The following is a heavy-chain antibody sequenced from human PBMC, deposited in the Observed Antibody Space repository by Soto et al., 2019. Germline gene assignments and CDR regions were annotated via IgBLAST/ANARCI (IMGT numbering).Heavy chain of an antibody. D-gene: IGHD6-19*01. CDR3: ASAAVTGTAGLDF. Sequence: ASVKLSCQASGYTFSGFYMHWVRHAPGQGLEWMGWINPNSGGTKSAEKFQGRVTMTRDTSISTAYMELSRLTPADTAVYYCASAAVTGTAGLDFWGQGTQVTVYS. CDR1: GYTFSGFY. V-gene: IGHV1-2*02. CDR2: INPNSGGT. J-gene: IGHJ4*02.